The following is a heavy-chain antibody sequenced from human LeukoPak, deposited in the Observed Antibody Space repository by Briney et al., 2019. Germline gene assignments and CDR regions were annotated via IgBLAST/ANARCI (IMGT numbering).Heavy chain of an antibody. Sequence: ASVKVSCKASGYTFTGYYMHWVRQAPGQGLEWMGRINPNSGGTNYAQKFQGRVTMTRDTSISTAYMELSRQRSDDTAVYYCARVESGYYSFYWGQGTLVTVSS. CDR1: GYTFTGYY. J-gene: IGHJ4*02. CDR2: INPNSGGT. D-gene: IGHD3-22*01. CDR3: ARVESGYYSFY. V-gene: IGHV1-2*06.